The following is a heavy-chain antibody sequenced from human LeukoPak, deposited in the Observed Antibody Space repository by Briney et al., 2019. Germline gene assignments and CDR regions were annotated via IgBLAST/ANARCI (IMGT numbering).Heavy chain of an antibody. D-gene: IGHD3-3*01. V-gene: IGHV3-23*01. CDR2: ISGSGGST. Sequence: GGSLRLSCAASGFTFSSYAMSWVREAPGKGLEWVSAISGSGGSTYYADSVKGRFTISRDNSKNTLYLQMNSLGAEDTAVYYCAREVEGYYDFWSGLLYMDVWGKGTTVTVSS. J-gene: IGHJ6*03. CDR1: GFTFSSYA. CDR3: AREVEGYYDFWSGLLYMDV.